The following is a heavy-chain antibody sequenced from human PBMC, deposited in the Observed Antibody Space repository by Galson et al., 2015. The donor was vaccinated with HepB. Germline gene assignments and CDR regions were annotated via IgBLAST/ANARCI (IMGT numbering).Heavy chain of an antibody. D-gene: IGHD3-16*01. CDR1: GYTFSSYS. J-gene: IGHJ4*02. CDR3: ARGLKVSFY. V-gene: IGHV1-18*01. Sequence: SVKVSCKASGYTFSSYSITWVRQAPGQGLEWMGWISTYNHYTNYAQKLQGRVTMTRDTSTSTVYMELSSLKSEDTAVYYCARGLKVSFYWGQGTLVTVSS. CDR2: ISTYNHYT.